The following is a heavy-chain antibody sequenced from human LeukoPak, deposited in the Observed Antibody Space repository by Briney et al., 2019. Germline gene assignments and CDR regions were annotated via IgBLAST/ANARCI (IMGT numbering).Heavy chain of an antibody. CDR2: IFGTA. D-gene: IGHD2-15*01. V-gene: IGHV1-69*01. J-gene: IGHJ3*02. Sequence: IFGTANYAQKFQGRVTITADESTSTAYMELSSLRSEDTAVYYCAREYCSGGSCPTDAFDIWGQGTMVTVSS. CDR3: AREYCSGGSCPTDAFDI.